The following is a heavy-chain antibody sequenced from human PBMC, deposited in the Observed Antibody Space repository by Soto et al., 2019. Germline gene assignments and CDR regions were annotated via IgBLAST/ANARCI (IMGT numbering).Heavy chain of an antibody. D-gene: IGHD3-22*01. CDR1: GGSISNYY. J-gene: IGHJ4*02. CDR3: ARVPHYDDDSSGYYSPPFDY. CDR2: IYYGGST. V-gene: IGHV4-59*01. Sequence: TLSLTCTVSGGSISNYYWSWIRQPRGKGLEWIGYIYYGGSTNYNPSLKSRVTISVDTSKNQFSLKLSSVTAADTAVYYCARVPHYDDDSSGYYSPPFDYWGQGTLVTVSS.